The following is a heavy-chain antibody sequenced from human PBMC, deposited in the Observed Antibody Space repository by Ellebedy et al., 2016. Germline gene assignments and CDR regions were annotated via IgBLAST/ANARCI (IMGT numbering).Heavy chain of an antibody. CDR2: IYPGDSDT. CDR1: GYSFTSYW. V-gene: IGHV5-51*01. J-gene: IGHJ6*02. Sequence: GGSLRLSXKGSGYSFTSYWIGRVRQMPGKGLEWMGIIYPGDSDTRYSPSFQGQVTISADKSISTAYLQWSSLKASDTAMYYCARRSWEYSSSSGYYGMDVWGQGTTVTVSS. CDR3: ARRSWEYSSSSGYYGMDV. D-gene: IGHD6-6*01.